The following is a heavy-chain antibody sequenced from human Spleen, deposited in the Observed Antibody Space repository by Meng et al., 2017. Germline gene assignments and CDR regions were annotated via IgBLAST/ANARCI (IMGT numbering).Heavy chain of an antibody. CDR3: AQSRVGSDSRGYSPSRYWHFGL. Sequence: SGPTLVKPTQTLTLTCTFSGFSLTTSGVGVGWIRQPPEKALEWLALIYWDDDKSYSPSLKSRLTITKDTSKNQVVLTMTNLDPVDTATYYCAQSRVGSDSRGYSPSRYWHFGLWGRGTRVTVSS. J-gene: IGHJ2*01. V-gene: IGHV2-5*02. D-gene: IGHD3-22*01. CDR1: GFSLTTSGVG. CDR2: IYWDDDK.